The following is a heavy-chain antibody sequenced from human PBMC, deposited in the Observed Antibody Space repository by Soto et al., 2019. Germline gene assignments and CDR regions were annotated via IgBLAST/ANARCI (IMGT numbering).Heavy chain of an antibody. V-gene: IGHV3-23*01. Sequence: PWWSLRLSCSASVVTFTSYAMTWFRQVPGEGLQWVSSISKSGDSTYYADSVKGRFTTSRDNSKNTLYLQMNSLRAEDTAIYYCAKGSFGFDYWGQGTLVTVSS. CDR1: VVTFTSYA. CDR2: ISKSGDST. J-gene: IGHJ4*02. CDR3: AKGSFGFDY. D-gene: IGHD3-10*01.